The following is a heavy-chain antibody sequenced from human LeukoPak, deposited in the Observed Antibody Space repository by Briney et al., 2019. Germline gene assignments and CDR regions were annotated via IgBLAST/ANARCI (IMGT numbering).Heavy chain of an antibody. CDR2: INPSGGST. Sequence: ASVKVSCKASGYTFTSYYMHWVRQAPGQGLEGMGIINPSGGSTSYAQKFQGRVTMTRATSTSTVYLELSSQRSEDKADYHVLRGEGAARRRRMDYGGRGTLVTVSS. CDR3: LRGEGAARRRRMDY. J-gene: IGHJ4*02. CDR1: GYTFTSYY. V-gene: IGHV1-46*01. D-gene: IGHD6-6*01.